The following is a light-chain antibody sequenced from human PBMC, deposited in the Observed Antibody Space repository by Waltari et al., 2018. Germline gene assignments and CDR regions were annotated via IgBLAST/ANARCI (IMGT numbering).Light chain of an antibody. CDR1: SSNIGSNI. CDR3: AAWDDSLNGPV. CDR2: SNN. Sequence: QSVLTQPPSASGTLGQRVTISCSGSSSNIGSNIVNWYQQLPGTAPKLLIYSNNQRPSGVPERCSGSKSGTSASLAISGLQSEDEADYYCAAWDDSLNGPVFGGGTKLTVL. J-gene: IGLJ2*01. V-gene: IGLV1-44*01.